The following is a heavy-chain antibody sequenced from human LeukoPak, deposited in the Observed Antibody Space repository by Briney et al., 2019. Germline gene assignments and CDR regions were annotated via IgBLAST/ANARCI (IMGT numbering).Heavy chain of an antibody. CDR3: ARVPITGKQSFDY. V-gene: IGHV3-48*01. D-gene: IGHD3-10*01. CDR2: ITSTSDTI. CDR1: GFTFSDYS. Sequence: GGSLRLSCEASGFTFSDYSMNWVRQAPGEGLEWLSYITSTSDTIYYADSVKGRFTSSRDNAKNSVYLQMNSLRAEDTAIYYCARVPITGKQSFDYWGQGTLAIVSS. J-gene: IGHJ4*02.